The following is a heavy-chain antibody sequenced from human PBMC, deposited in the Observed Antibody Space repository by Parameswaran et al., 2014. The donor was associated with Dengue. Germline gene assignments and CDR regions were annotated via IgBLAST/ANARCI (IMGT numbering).Heavy chain of an antibody. J-gene: IGHJ4*02. V-gene: IGHV4-31*02. CDR2: IYYSGST. CDR3: ARVGSSYTFDY. D-gene: IGHD6-13*01. Sequence: VRQAPGKGLEWIGYIYYSGSTYYNPSLKSRVTISVDTSKNQFSLKLSSVTAADTAVYYCARVGSSYTFDYWGQGTLVTVSS.